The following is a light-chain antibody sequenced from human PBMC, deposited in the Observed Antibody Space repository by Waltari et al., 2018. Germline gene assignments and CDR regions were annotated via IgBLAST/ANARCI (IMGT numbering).Light chain of an antibody. V-gene: IGLV3-9*01. J-gene: IGLJ2*01. CDR1: NIGGKN. CDR3: QAWDTFTHVV. Sequence: SYEVTQPLSVSVALGQTARITCEGNNIGGKNVHWYQQKAGQAPVQVIYRDINRLSGIPERFSCSSSGNTATRTISRAQAEDEAEYFCQAWDTFTHVVFGVGTKLTVL. CDR2: RDI.